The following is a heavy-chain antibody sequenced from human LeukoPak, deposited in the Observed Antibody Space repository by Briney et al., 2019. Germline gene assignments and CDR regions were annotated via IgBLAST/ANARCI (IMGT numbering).Heavy chain of an antibody. V-gene: IGHV3-7*05. CDR3: AREVGFCSGGDCYFWFDP. CDR2: IKQDGSEE. Sequence: GGSLRLSCAATGFTFRGSWMSWVRQAPGIGLGWVANIKQDGSEENYVESVKGRFTISRDNAKNSLYLQMNSLRAEDTAVYYCAREVGFCSGGDCYFWFDPWGQGTLVTVSS. J-gene: IGHJ5*02. D-gene: IGHD2-15*01. CDR1: GFTFRGSW.